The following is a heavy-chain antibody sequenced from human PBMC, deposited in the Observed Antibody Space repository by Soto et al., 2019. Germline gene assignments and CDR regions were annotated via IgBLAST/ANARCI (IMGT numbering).Heavy chain of an antibody. V-gene: IGHV4-4*02. J-gene: IGHJ4*02. CDR2: MFAIGSS. CDR3: AREGFDHRPDY. Sequence: QVQLQESGPGLVKPSETLSLTCAVSGDSISSPNWGSWYRQSPGNGLELIGEMFAIGSSNYKPYLDGRITISLDTSKNQISLKLTSLPAADTAIYYCAREGFDHRPDYWGQGIPVSVSS. CDR1: GDSISSPNW.